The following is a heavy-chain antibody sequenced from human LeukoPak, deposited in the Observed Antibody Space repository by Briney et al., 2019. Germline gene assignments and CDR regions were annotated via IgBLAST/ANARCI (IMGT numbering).Heavy chain of an antibody. CDR1: AGSFSPTH. D-gene: IGHD5-24*01. CDR3: ATGRDPYKTGH. V-gene: IGHV4-59*03. CDR2: ICDNGNT. Sequence: PSETLSLTCTFSAGSFSPTHWSWIRQPPGKGLEWIGVICDNGNTDYNPSLKSRVTISVDTSKSQFSLKLNSLAAADTAVYYCATGRDPYKTGHWGQGTLVTVSS. J-gene: IGHJ4*02.